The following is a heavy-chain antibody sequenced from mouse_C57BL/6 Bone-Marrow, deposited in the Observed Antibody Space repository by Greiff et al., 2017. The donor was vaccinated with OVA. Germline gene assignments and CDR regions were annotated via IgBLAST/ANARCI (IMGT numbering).Heavy chain of an antibody. CDR3: ARGLEYYGSSPYFGY. D-gene: IGHD1-1*01. V-gene: IGHV5-17*01. CDR1: GFTFSDYG. J-gene: IGHJ2*01. Sequence: EVKVVESGGGLVKPGGSLKLSCAASGFTFSDYGMHWVRQAPEKGLEWVAYISSGSSTIYYADTVKGRFTISRDNAKDTLFLQMTRLRSEDTAMYYCARGLEYYGSSPYFGYWGQGTTLTVSS. CDR2: ISSGSSTI.